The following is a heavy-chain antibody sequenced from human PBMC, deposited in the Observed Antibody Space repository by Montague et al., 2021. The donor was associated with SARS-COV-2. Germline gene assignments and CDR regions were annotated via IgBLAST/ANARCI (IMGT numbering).Heavy chain of an antibody. CDR3: ATEQSITIFGVPIWGSAFDT. Sequence: SLRLSCAASVFTFSSYWMSWVRQAPGKGLEWVANIRQDGSEKYYVDSVKGRFTISRDNAKNSLYLQMNSLRAEDTAVYYCATEQSITIFGVPIWGSAFDTWGQGTMVTVSS. J-gene: IGHJ3*02. CDR2: IRQDGSEK. V-gene: IGHV3-7*01. D-gene: IGHD3-3*01. CDR1: VFTFSSYW.